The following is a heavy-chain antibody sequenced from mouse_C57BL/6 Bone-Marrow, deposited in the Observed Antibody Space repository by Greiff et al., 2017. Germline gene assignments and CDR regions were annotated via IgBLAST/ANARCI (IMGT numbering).Heavy chain of an antibody. CDR2: IYPGSGST. CDR1: GYTFTSYW. V-gene: IGHV1-55*01. J-gene: IGHJ2*01. CDR3: ARGGDYYGKTY. D-gene: IGHD1-1*01. Sequence: QVQLQQPGAELVKPGASVKMSCKASGYTFTSYWITWVKQKPGQGLEWIGDIYPGSGSTNYNEKFKSKATLTVDTSSSTAYMQLSSLTSEDSAVYDCARGGDYYGKTYWGQGTTLTVSS.